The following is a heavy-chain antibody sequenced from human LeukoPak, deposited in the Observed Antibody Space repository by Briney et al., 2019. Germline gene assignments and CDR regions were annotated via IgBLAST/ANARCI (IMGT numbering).Heavy chain of an antibody. V-gene: IGHV3-74*01. Sequence: GGSLRLSYAATGFSFSSYWMNWGRQAPAKGLEWVSRIASVRSSTTYADSVDGRFSISRANAKNTLYLQINSPRVEDSAVYYSARGRYDFWSGYHNWFDPWGQGTLVTVSS. CDR2: IASVRSST. J-gene: IGHJ5*02. CDR1: GFSFSSYW. CDR3: ARGRYDFWSGYHNWFDP. D-gene: IGHD3-3*01.